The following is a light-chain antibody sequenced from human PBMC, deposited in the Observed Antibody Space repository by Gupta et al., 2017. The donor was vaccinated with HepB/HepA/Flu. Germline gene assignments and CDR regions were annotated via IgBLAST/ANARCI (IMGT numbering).Light chain of an antibody. J-gene: IGKJ2*01. CDR1: QGISSY. Sequence: DIQLTQSPSFLSASVGDRVTITCRASQGISSYLAWYQQKPGKAPNLLIYAASTLQSGVPSRFSGSGSGTEFTLTISSLQPEDFATYYCQQRSNSPRTFGQGTKLEIK. V-gene: IGKV1-9*01. CDR2: AAS. CDR3: QQRSNSPRT.